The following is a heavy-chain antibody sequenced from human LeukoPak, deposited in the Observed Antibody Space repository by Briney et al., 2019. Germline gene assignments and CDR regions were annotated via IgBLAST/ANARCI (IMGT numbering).Heavy chain of an antibody. D-gene: IGHD1-14*01. CDR1: GFTFSGSA. CDR2: ISYSGANS. V-gene: IGHV3-23*01. CDR3: ARELTGGFDY. Sequence: GGSLRLSCAASGFTFSGSAMSWVRQAPGEGLEWVSLISYSGANSYYTDSVRGRFTISRDNSKNTLYLEMNSLRAEDTAVYFCARELTGGFDYWGQGTLVTVSS. J-gene: IGHJ4*02.